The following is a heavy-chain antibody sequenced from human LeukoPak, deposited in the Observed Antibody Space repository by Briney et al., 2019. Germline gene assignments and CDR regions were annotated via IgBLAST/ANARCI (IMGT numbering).Heavy chain of an antibody. CDR2: INPSGGST. V-gene: IGHV1-46*01. CDR1: GYTFTTYY. CDR3: GRRAYSGSYPLGY. D-gene: IGHD1-26*01. Sequence: ASVKVSCKASGYTFTTYYMHWVRQAPGQGLEWMGIINPSGGSTSYAQKFQGRVTMTRDTSTSTVYMELSSLTSEDTAVYYCGRRAYSGSYPLGYWGQGTLVTVSS. J-gene: IGHJ4*02.